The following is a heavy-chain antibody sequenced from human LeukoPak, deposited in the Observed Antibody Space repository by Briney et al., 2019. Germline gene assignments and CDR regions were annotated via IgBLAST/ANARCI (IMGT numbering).Heavy chain of an antibody. J-gene: IGHJ1*01. CDR1: GYSFIDYY. Sequence: GASVKVSCKTSGYSFIDYYIHWVRQAPGQRLEWMGWINSNSADTNYAQNFQGRVTMTRDTSISTAYMELSRLRSDDTALYYCARIGISARGTNFHHWGQGTLVTVSS. CDR2: INSNSADT. V-gene: IGHV1-2*02. D-gene: IGHD6-13*01. CDR3: ARIGISARGTNFHH.